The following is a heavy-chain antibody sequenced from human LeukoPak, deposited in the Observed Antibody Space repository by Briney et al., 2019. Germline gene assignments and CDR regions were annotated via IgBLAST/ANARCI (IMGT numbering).Heavy chain of an antibody. Sequence: PGGSLRLSCAASGFTFSSYGMSWVRQAPGKGLEWVSTISGSGGSTYYADSVKGRFTISRDNSKNTLYLQMNSLRAEDTAVYFCAKRLDYYDSGGGQGTLVTVSS. D-gene: IGHD3-22*01. CDR1: GFTFSSYG. CDR2: ISGSGGST. CDR3: AKRLDYYDSG. V-gene: IGHV3-23*01. J-gene: IGHJ4*02.